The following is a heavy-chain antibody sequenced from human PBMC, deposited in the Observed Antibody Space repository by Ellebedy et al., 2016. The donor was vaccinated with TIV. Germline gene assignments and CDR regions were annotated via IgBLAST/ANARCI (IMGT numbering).Heavy chain of an antibody. CDR3: ASNYGYGVPVDF. D-gene: IGHD5-18*01. J-gene: IGHJ4*02. CDR1: GYKLTNYW. CDR2: IYPGDSNT. V-gene: IGHV5-51*01. Sequence: PRGSLRLSCRGSGYKLTNYWIGWVRQMPGKGLEWIGIIYPGDSNTMYSPSFQGQVTISADKSVSTAYLQWTSLKASDTALYFCASNYGYGVPVDFWGQGTLVIVSS.